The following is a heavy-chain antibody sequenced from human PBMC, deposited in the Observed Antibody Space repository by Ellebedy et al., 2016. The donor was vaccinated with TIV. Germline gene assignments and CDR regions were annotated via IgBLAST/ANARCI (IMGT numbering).Heavy chain of an antibody. J-gene: IGHJ1*01. CDR3: AKDPLTYYYDSSGYYPEYFQH. Sequence: GASLKISCAASGFTFSSYGMHWVRQAPGKGLEWVAVIWYDGSNKYYADSVKGRFTISRDNSKNTLYLQMNSLRAEDTAVYYCAKDPLTYYYDSSGYYPEYFQHWGQGTLVTVSS. V-gene: IGHV3-33*06. CDR1: GFTFSSYG. D-gene: IGHD3-22*01. CDR2: IWYDGSNK.